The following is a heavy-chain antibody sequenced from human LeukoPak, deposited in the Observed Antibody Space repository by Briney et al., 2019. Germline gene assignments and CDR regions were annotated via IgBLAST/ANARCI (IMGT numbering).Heavy chain of an antibody. D-gene: IGHD3-22*01. Sequence: PSQTLSLTCIVSGGSTSSGDYYCSWIRQPAGKGLEWIGRIHTSGSTNYNPSLKSRVTMSVDTSQNQFSLKVSSVTAADTAVYYCARQGAYDSSGYLDYWGQGTLVTVSS. CDR1: GGSTSSGDYY. J-gene: IGHJ4*02. CDR2: IHTSGST. CDR3: ARQGAYDSSGYLDY. V-gene: IGHV4-61*02.